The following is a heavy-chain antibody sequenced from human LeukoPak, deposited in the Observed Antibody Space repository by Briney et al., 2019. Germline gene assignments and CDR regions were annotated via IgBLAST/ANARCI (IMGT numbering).Heavy chain of an antibody. Sequence: ASVKVSCKVSGYTLTELSMHWVRQAPGKGLEWMGGFDPEDGETIYAQKFQGRVTMTEDTSTGTAYMELSSLRSEDTAVYYCATGGPMIVVAPFDYWGQGTLVTVSS. CDR1: GYTLTELS. CDR3: ATGGPMIVVAPFDY. V-gene: IGHV1-24*01. CDR2: FDPEDGET. D-gene: IGHD3-22*01. J-gene: IGHJ4*02.